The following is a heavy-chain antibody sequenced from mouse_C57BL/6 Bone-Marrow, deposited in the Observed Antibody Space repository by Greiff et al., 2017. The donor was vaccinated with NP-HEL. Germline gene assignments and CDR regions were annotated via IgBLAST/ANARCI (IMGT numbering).Heavy chain of an antibody. Sequence: QVQLQQPGAELVKPGASVKMSCKASGYTFTSYWITWVKQRPGQGLERIGDIYPGSGSTNYNEKFKSKATLTVDTSSSTAYMQISSLTSEDSAVYCCARRRITTVVGGYFDYWGQGTTLTVS. CDR2: IYPGSGST. D-gene: IGHD1-1*01. J-gene: IGHJ2*01. CDR3: ARRRITTVVGGYFDY. CDR1: GYTFTSYW. V-gene: IGHV1-55*01.